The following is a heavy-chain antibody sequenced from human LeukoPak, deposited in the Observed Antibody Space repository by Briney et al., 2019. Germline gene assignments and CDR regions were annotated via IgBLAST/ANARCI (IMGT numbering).Heavy chain of an antibody. D-gene: IGHD3-22*01. Sequence: GGSLRLSRAASGFTFSSYGMSWVRQAPGKGLEWVSSITSSSSYIYYADSVKGRFTISRDNAKNSLYLQMNSLRAEDTAVYYCARDGVYYDSSGLDYWGQGTLVTVSS. V-gene: IGHV3-21*01. CDR1: GFTFSSYG. CDR3: ARDGVYYDSSGLDY. CDR2: ITSSSSYI. J-gene: IGHJ4*02.